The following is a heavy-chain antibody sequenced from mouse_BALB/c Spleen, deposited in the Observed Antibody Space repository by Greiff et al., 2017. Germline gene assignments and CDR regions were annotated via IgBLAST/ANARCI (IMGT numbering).Heavy chain of an antibody. V-gene: IGHV3-6*02. CDR3: ARDRDGPFFDY. D-gene: IGHD2-3*01. J-gene: IGHJ2*01. CDR2: ISYDGSN. CDR1: GYSITSGYY. Sequence: VQLQQSGPGLVKPSQSLSLTCSVTGYSITSGYYWNWIRQFPGNKLEWMGYISYDGSNNYNPSLKNRISITRDTSKNQFFLKLNSVTTEDTATYYCARDRDGPFFDYWGQGTTLTVSS.